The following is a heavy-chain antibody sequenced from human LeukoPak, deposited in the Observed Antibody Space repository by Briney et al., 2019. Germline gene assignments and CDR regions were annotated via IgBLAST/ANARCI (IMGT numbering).Heavy chain of an antibody. J-gene: IGHJ4*02. CDR3: ARDIAARRFDY. Sequence: GRSLRLSCAASGFTFSDHGMHWVRQAPGKGLEWVTVIWYDGSQKYYADSVMGRFTISRDNAKNTLYLQMNSLRAENTAGYDCARDIAARRFDYWGRGPLVTVS. CDR2: IWYDGSQK. CDR1: GFTFSDHG. D-gene: IGHD6-6*01. V-gene: IGHV3-33*01.